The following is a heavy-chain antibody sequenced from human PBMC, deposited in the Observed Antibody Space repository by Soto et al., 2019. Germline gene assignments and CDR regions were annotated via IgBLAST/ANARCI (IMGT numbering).Heavy chain of an antibody. CDR3: ARDRGYXSGGSCPRSYYYYGMDV. CDR2: INPSGGST. V-gene: IGHV1-46*01. CDR1: GYTFTSYY. J-gene: IGHJ6*02. D-gene: IGHD2-15*01. Sequence: GASVKVSCKASGYTFTSYYMHWVRQAPGQGLEWTGIINPSGGSTSYAQKFQGRVTMTRDTSTSTVYMELSSLRSEDTAVYYCARDRGYXSGGSCPRSYYYYGMDVWGQGTTVTVSS.